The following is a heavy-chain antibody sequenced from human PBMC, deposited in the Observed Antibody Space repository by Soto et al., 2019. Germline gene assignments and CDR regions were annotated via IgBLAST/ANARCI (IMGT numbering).Heavy chain of an antibody. CDR1: GFTFSSYS. J-gene: IGHJ3*01. V-gene: IGHV3-48*01. CDR2: ISSSSSTI. CDR3: ASLTVTTPF. D-gene: IGHD4-17*01. Sequence: GGSLRLSCAASGFTFSSYSMSWVRQAPGKGLEWLSFISSSSSTIYYADSVKGRFTISRDNAENSLYLQMNSLRGEDMAVYYCASLTVTTPFWGQGTMVTVSS.